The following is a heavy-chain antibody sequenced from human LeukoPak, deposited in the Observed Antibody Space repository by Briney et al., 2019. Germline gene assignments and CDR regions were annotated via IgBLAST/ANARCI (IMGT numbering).Heavy chain of an antibody. CDR3: ARVHGSEAFDI. CDR1: GFTFSSYA. CDR2: ISYDGSNK. D-gene: IGHD6-25*01. Sequence: GGSLRLSCAASGFTFSSYAMHWVRQAPGKGLEWVAVISYDGSNKYYADSVKGRFTISRDNSKNTLYLQMNSLRAEDTAVYYCARVHGSEAFDIWGQGTMVTVSS. J-gene: IGHJ3*02. V-gene: IGHV3-30*04.